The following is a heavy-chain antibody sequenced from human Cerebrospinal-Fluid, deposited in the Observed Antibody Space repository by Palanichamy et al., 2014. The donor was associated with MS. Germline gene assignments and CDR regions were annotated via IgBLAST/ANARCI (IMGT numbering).Heavy chain of an antibody. CDR2: ISHSGST. D-gene: IGHD2-15*01. CDR1: GGSFSGYY. V-gene: IGHV4-34*01. Sequence: QVQLQQWGAGLLKPSETLSLTCAVSGGSFSGYYWSWIRQSPEKGLEWIGQISHSGSTNYNPSLKSRVAISIGARNQFFLELTSVTAADTAVYYCARGRSEPYVTGWYYCDSWGQGTLVTVSS. CDR3: ARGRSEPYVTGWYYCDS. J-gene: IGHJ4*02.